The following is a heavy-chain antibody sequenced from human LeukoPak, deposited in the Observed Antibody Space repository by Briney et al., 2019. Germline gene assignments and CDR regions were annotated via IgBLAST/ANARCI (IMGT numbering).Heavy chain of an antibody. D-gene: IGHD5-18*01. V-gene: IGHV3-30-3*01. J-gene: IGHJ4*02. CDR1: GFDFGDYA. CDR3: ARMDTAMADFGYFDY. Sequence: GRSLRLSCAASGFDFGDYAMHWVRQLPGKGLEWVAVISYDGSNKYYADSVKGRFTISRDNSKNTLYLQMNSLRAEDTAVYYCARMDTAMADFGYFDYWGQGTLVTVSS. CDR2: ISYDGSNK.